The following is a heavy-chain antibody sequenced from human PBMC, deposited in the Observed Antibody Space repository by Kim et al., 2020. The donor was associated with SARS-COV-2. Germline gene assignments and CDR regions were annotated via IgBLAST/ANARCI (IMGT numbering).Heavy chain of an antibody. J-gene: IGHJ4*02. D-gene: IGHD5-18*01. CDR3: AKGGIQLWSGYNY. Sequence: YADSVKGRFTISRDNSKNTLYLQMNGLRAEDTAVYYCAKGGIQLWSGYNYWGQGTLVTVSS. V-gene: IGHV3-30*02.